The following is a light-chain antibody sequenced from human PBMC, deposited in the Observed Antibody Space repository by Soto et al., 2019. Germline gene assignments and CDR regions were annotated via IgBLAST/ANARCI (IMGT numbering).Light chain of an antibody. Sequence: DIVMTQSPDSLAESLGERATITCKSSQSVLYSSNNANYLAWFQQKPGQPPKLLIYWASTRQYGVPDRFTGSGSGTDFTLTISSLQAEDVAVYYCQQYYTSPLTFGGGTKVEIK. J-gene: IGKJ4*01. CDR1: QSVLYSSNNANY. V-gene: IGKV4-1*01. CDR2: WAS. CDR3: QQYYTSPLT.